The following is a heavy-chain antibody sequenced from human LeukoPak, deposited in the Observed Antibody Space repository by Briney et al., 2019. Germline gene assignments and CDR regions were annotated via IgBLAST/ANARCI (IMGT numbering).Heavy chain of an antibody. Sequence: SETLSLTCAVYGGSFSGYYWSWIRQPPGKGLEWIGEINHSGSTNYNPSLKSRVTMSVDKSKNQFSLKLSSVTAADTAVYYCAREWAGIDFWSVYYNGMAFDIWGQGTMVTVSS. CDR1: GGSFSGYY. CDR2: INHSGST. D-gene: IGHD3-3*01. J-gene: IGHJ3*02. V-gene: IGHV4-34*01. CDR3: AREWAGIDFWSVYYNGMAFDI.